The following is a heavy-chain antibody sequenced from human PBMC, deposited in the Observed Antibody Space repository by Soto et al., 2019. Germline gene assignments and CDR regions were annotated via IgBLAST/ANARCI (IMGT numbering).Heavy chain of an antibody. D-gene: IGHD1-26*01. CDR1: GYTFTSYG. V-gene: IGHV1-18*01. CDR2: ISDYNGNT. CDR3: ARETLLRLYYYYGMDV. J-gene: IGHJ6*02. Sequence: QVQLVQSGAEVKKPGASVKVSCKASGYTFTSYGISWVRQAPGQGLEWMGWISDYNGNTNYAQRLQGRVTMTTHTXTXXAYMELRSPRSDDTAVYYCARETLLRLYYYYGMDVWGQGTTVTLSS.